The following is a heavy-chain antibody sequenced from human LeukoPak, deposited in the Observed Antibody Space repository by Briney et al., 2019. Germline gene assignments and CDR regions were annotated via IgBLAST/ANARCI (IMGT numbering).Heavy chain of an antibody. J-gene: IGHJ5*02. CDR3: ARRLLREWLVPRVNNWFDP. Sequence: NSSETLSLTCSVSHYSISSDCFWGWIRQPPGKGLEWIGEINHSGSTNYNPSLKSRVTISVDTSKNQFSLKLSSVTAADTAVYYCARRLLREWLVPRVNNWFDPWGQGTLVTVSS. CDR2: INHSGST. D-gene: IGHD6-19*01. V-gene: IGHV4-38-2*01. CDR1: HYSISSDCF.